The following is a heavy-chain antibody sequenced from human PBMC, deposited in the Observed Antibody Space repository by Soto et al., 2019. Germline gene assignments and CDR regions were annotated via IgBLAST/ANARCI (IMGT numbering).Heavy chain of an antibody. D-gene: IGHD4-17*01. CDR3: AKDYDYGDSLPFDY. V-gene: IGHV3-23*01. CDR1: GFSFRDYG. Sequence: EVQLLEAGGGLVQPGGSLRLSCAASGFSFRDYGMSWVRQAPGKGLEWLSAIIGIGDTAYYADSVMGRFTISRDNSKNTLYLQLNDLGAEDTAIYYCAKDYDYGDSLPFDYWGQGTLVTVSS. CDR2: IIGIGDTA. J-gene: IGHJ4*02.